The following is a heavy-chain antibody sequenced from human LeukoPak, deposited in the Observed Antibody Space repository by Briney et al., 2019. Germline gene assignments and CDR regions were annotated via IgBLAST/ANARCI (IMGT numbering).Heavy chain of an antibody. CDR2: ISSSSSYT. Sequence: GGSLRLSCAASGFTFSDYYMSWIRQAPGKGLEWVSYISSSSSYTNYADSVKGRFTITRDNAKNSLYLQINSLRPGDAVVYYCATMLRDQGFNFQHWRRDTLVSVP. V-gene: IGHV3-11*06. D-gene: IGHD3-10*01. CDR1: GFTFSDYY. J-gene: IGHJ1*01. CDR3: ATMLRDQGFNFQH.